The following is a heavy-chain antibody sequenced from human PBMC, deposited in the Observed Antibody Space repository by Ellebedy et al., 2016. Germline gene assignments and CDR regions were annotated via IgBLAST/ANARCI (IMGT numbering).Heavy chain of an antibody. CDR2: INPNSGGT. CDR1: GYTFTGYY. J-gene: IGHJ3*02. CDR3: ARSPRGAAPDAGAFDI. Sequence: ASVKVSCXASGYTFTGYYMHWVRQAPGQGLEWMGWINPNSGGTNYAQKFQGRVTMTRDTSISTAYMELSRLRSDDTAVYYCARSPRGAAPDAGAFDIWGQGTMVTVSS. D-gene: IGHD2-8*01. V-gene: IGHV1-2*02.